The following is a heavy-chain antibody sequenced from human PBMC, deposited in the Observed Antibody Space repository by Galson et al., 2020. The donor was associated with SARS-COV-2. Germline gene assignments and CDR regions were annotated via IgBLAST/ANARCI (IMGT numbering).Heavy chain of an antibody. D-gene: IGHD5-18*01. Sequence: ASVKVSCKVSGYTINELSMHWVRQAPGKGLEWMGGFDPEDGETIYAQKFQGRVTMTEDTSTDTAYMELSSLRSEDTAVYYCATSTAMVRSNSFDPWGQGTLGTVGS. CDR3: ATSTAMVRSNSFDP. V-gene: IGHV1-24*01. J-gene: IGHJ5*02. CDR1: GYTINELS. CDR2: FDPEDGET.